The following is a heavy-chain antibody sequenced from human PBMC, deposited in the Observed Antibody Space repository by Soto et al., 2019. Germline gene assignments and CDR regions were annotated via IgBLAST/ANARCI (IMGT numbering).Heavy chain of an antibody. CDR1: GGTFNNYA. V-gene: IGHV1-69*01. D-gene: IGHD3-10*01. CDR3: ASFDGTLVRGGRSSPYEMDV. J-gene: IGHJ6*02. Sequence: QVLLVQSGPEVKKPGSSVKVSCKASGGTFNNYAINWVRQAPGKGLEWMGGIIPTFGTGNHAQKFQGRVTITADESTTTDYMEHNSLRSEDTAIYYCASFDGTLVRGGRSSPYEMDVWGQGTTVIVSS. CDR2: IIPTFGTG.